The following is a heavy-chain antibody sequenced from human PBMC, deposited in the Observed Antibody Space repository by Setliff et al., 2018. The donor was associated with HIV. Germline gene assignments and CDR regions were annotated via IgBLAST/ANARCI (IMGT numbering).Heavy chain of an antibody. V-gene: IGHV4-59*01. CDR2: IYYTGIT. D-gene: IGHD2-15*01. Sequence: SDTLSLTCTVSSGSINTYYWSWIRQPPGKGLEYIGYIYYTGITNYNPSLKSRVTMSIDTSKNQVSLTLSSVTAVDTAVCYCARFCSGGSCPDYWGQGTLVTVSS. CDR1: SGSINTYY. J-gene: IGHJ4*02. CDR3: ARFCSGGSCPDY.